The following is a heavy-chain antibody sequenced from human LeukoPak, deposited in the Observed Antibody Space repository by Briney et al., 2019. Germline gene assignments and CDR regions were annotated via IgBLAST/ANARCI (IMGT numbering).Heavy chain of an antibody. V-gene: IGHV3-21*01. J-gene: IGHJ4*02. CDR2: ITTSSSYI. D-gene: IGHD3-10*01. Sequence: GGSLILSCAASGFSFSSYSMNWARQAPGKGLEWVSSITTSSSYIYYADSVKGRFTISRDNAKNSVYLQMNSLRAEDTAVYYCAKGRKGLLFVRGADFDYWGQGTLVTVSS. CDR3: AKGRKGLLFVRGADFDY. CDR1: GFSFSSYS.